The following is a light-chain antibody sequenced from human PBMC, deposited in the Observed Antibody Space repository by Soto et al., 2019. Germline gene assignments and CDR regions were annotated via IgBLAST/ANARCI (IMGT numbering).Light chain of an antibody. Sequence: EIVLTQSPATLSLSPGERATLSCRASQSVNNYLAWYQQKPGQAPRLLIYDASNRATGIPARFSGSGSGTDFPLAISSLEPEDFAVYFCQQRSSWPRGFGPGTKVDIK. V-gene: IGKV3-11*01. J-gene: IGKJ3*01. CDR1: QSVNNY. CDR2: DAS. CDR3: QQRSSWPRG.